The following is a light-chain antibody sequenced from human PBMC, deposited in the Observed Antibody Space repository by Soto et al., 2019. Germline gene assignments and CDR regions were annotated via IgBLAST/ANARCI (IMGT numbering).Light chain of an antibody. Sequence: DLVMTQSPASLAVSLGERATINCKSSQPILYRPNNKSALVWYQQKPGQPPKLLISWASSRESGVPDRFSGRGSGTDFNLTISSLQAEDVAVYYCQQFYTTPAFGQGTRLEIK. V-gene: IGKV4-1*01. CDR2: WAS. CDR1: QPILYRPNNKSA. J-gene: IGKJ5*01. CDR3: QQFYTTPA.